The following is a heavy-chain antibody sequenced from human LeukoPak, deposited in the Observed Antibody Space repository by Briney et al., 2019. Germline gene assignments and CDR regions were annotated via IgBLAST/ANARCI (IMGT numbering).Heavy chain of an antibody. J-gene: IGHJ5*02. Sequence: SVTLSLTCAVYGGSFSRYYWTWIRQPPGKGLQWIGEINHSGSANYNPSLKSRVTISVDASKSQFSLRLSSVTAADTAVYYCARLTYSNNWYFRRGLDNWFDPWGQGTLVTVSS. CDR1: GGSFSRYY. V-gene: IGHV4-34*01. CDR2: INHSGSA. D-gene: IGHD6-13*01. CDR3: ARLTYSNNWYFRRGLDNWFDP.